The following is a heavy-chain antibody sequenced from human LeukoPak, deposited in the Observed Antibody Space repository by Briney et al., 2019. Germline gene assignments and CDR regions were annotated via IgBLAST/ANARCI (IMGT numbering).Heavy chain of an antibody. J-gene: IGHJ4*02. Sequence: GGSLRLSCAASGFTFSSYSMNWVRQAPGKGLEWVSAISGSGGSTYYADSVKGRFTIFRDNSKNTLYLQMNSLRAEDTAVYYCAKDTTVVTPFDYWGQGTLATVSS. CDR3: AKDTTVVTPFDY. CDR1: GFTFSSYS. D-gene: IGHD4-23*01. CDR2: ISGSGGST. V-gene: IGHV3-23*01.